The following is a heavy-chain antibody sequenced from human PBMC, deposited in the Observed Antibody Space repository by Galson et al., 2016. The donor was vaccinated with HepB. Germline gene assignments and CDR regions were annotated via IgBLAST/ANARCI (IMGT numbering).Heavy chain of an antibody. J-gene: IGHJ4*02. V-gene: IGHV1-46*01. D-gene: IGHD6-13*01. CDR2: INPSGGST. CDR1: GYTFTSYY. CDR3: ARLAAAGDYFDY. Sequence: SVKVSCKASGYTFTSYYMHWVRQAPGQGLEWMGIINPSGGSTSYAQKFQGRVTMTSDTSTSTVYMELSSLRSEDTAVYYCARLAAAGDYFDYWGQGTLVTVSS.